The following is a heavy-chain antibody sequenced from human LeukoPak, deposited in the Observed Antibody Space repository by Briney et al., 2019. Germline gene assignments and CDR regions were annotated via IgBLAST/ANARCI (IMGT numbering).Heavy chain of an antibody. CDR3: ARGSRSYDSSGGDFDY. D-gene: IGHD3-22*01. Sequence: SVKVSCKASGYTFTGYYMHWVRQAPGQGLEWMGGIIPIFGTANYAQKFQGRVTITADESTSTAYMELSSLRSEDTAVYYCARGSRSYDSSGGDFDYWGQGTLVTVSS. CDR2: IIPIFGTA. CDR1: GYTFTGYY. V-gene: IGHV1-69*13. J-gene: IGHJ4*02.